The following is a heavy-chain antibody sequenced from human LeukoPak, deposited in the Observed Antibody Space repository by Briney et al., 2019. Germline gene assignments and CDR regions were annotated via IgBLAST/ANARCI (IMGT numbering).Heavy chain of an antibody. CDR1: GFTFSTYW. CDR2: VNGDGSST. CDR3: ARDGIAAVDFDY. D-gene: IGHD6-13*01. Sequence: GGSPRLSCAASGFTFSTYWMHWVRQAPGKGLVWVSRVNGDGSSTNHADSVKGRFTISRDNAKNTLYLQMNSLRAEDTAVYYCARDGIAAVDFDYWGQGILVTVSS. J-gene: IGHJ4*02. V-gene: IGHV3-74*01.